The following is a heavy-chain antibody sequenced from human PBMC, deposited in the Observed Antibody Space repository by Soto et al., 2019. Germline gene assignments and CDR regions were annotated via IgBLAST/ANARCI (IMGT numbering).Heavy chain of an antibody. CDR1: GFTFSNYW. CDR3: ARGIQLRYGMDA. D-gene: IGHD5-18*01. Sequence: LWGSLRLSCAASGFTFSNYWMHWVRQAPGKGLVWVSRVKSDGSTYYADSVKGRFTISRDNAKNTLYLQMNSLRAEDTAVYYCARGIQLRYGMDAWGQGTTVTVSS. V-gene: IGHV3-74*01. J-gene: IGHJ6*02. CDR2: VKSDGST.